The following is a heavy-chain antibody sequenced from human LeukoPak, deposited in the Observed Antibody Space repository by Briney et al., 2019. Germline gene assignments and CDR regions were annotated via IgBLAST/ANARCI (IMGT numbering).Heavy chain of an antibody. CDR3: ARDLSGTTRDYYYGMDV. J-gene: IGHJ6*02. D-gene: IGHD1-1*01. CDR1: GGSISTYY. CDR2: IYYSGST. V-gene: IGHV4-59*01. Sequence: SSETLSLTCTVSGGSISTYYWSWIRQPPGKGLEWIGYIYYSGSTNYNPSLKSRVTISVDTSKNQFSLKLSSVTAADAAVYYCARDLSGTTRDYYYGMDVWGQGTTVTVSS.